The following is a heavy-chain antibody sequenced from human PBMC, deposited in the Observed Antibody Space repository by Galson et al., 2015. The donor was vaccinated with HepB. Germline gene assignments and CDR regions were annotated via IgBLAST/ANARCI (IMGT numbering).Heavy chain of an antibody. CDR2: IHTDGSTT. J-gene: IGHJ4*02. Sequence: SLRLSCAASGFTFSSYWMHWVCQAPGKGLEWVSRIHTDGSTTSYADSVKGRFTISRDNAKSTLYLQMNSLRAEDTAVYYCAKARAVAGTAGFDYWGQGTLVTVSS. CDR1: GFTFSSYW. V-gene: IGHV3-74*01. CDR3: AKARAVAGTAGFDY. D-gene: IGHD6-19*01.